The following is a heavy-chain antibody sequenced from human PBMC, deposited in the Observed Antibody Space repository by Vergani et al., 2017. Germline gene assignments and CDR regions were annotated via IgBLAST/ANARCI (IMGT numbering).Heavy chain of an antibody. Sequence: EVQLVESGGGLVKPGGSLRLSCAASGFTFSNAWMSWVRQAPGKGLEWVGRIKSKTDGGTTDYAAPVKGRFTISRDNSKNTLHLRMNSLRVDDTAVYYCARGPPSQYCGGDCYYYFDVWGRGTLVTVTS. D-gene: IGHD2-21*02. CDR3: ARGPPSQYCGGDCYYYFDV. V-gene: IGHV3-15*01. CDR1: GFTFSNAW. CDR2: IKSKTDGGTT. J-gene: IGHJ2*01.